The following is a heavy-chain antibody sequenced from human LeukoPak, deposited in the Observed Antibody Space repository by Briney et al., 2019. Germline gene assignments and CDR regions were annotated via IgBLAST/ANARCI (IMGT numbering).Heavy chain of an antibody. V-gene: IGHV4-39*01. J-gene: IGHJ4*02. D-gene: IGHD3-22*01. CDR3: ARHLRYYYDSIDY. CDR2: IYYSGST. Sequence: WVRQAPGKGLEWIGSIYYSGSTYYNPSLKSRVTISVDTSKNQFSLKLSSVTAADTAVYYCARHLRYYYDSIDYWGQGTLVTVSS.